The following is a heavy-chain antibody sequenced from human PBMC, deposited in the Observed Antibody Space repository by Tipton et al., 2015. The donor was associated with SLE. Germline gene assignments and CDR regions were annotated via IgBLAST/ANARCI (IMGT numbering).Heavy chain of an antibody. D-gene: IGHD3-22*01. CDR1: GFTFSSYG. CDR2: IRYDGSNK. J-gene: IGHJ4*02. Sequence: SLRLSCAASGFTFSSYGMHWVRQAPGKGLEWVAFIRYDGSNKYYADSVKGRFTISRDNSKNTLYLQMNSLRAEDTAVYYCASGYDSSGYPPYYFDYWGQGTLVTVSS. V-gene: IGHV3-30*02. CDR3: ASGYDSSGYPPYYFDY.